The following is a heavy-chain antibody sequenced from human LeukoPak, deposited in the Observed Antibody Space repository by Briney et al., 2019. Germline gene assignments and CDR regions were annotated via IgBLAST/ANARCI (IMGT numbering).Heavy chain of an antibody. CDR1: GGTFRSYV. CDR3: AKEGDTALVTGYFDL. V-gene: IGHV1-69*13. D-gene: IGHD5-18*01. CDR2: IIPIFGTA. Sequence: GASVNVSCKASGGTFRSYVISWVRQAPGQGLEWMGGIIPIFGTAHYAQKFQGRLTITADESTSTVYMEMSSLRSEDTAMYYRAKEGDTALVTGYFDLWGRGTLVTVSS. J-gene: IGHJ2*01.